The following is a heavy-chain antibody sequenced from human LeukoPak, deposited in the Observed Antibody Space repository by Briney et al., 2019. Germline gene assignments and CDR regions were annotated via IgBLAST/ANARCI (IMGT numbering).Heavy chain of an antibody. V-gene: IGHV3-66*01. CDR1: GFTVSSNY. CDR3: ARDIPTGYYDN. D-gene: IGHD3-9*01. Sequence: GGSLRLSCAASGFTVSSNYMSWVRQAPGKGLEWVSVIYSGGSTYYADSVKGRFTISRDNSKNTLYLQMNSLRAEDTAVYYCARDIPTGYYDNWGQGILVTVSS. CDR2: IYSGGST. J-gene: IGHJ4*02.